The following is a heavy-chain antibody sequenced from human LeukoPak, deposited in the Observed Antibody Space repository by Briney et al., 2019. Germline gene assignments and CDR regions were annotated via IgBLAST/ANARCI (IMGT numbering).Heavy chain of an antibody. CDR2: INHSGST. J-gene: IGHJ4*02. D-gene: IGHD6-19*01. V-gene: IGHV4-34*01. CDR1: GGSFSGYY. Sequence: SETLSLTCAVYGGSFSGYYWSWIRQPPGKGLEWIGEINHSGSTNYNPSLKSRVTISVDTSKNQFSLKLSSVTAADTAVYYCARGYSSGHFDYWGQGTLVTVSS. CDR3: ARGYSSGHFDY.